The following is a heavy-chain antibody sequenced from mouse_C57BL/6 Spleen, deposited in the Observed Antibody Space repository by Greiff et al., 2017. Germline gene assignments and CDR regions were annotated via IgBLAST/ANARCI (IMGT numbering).Heavy chain of an antibody. D-gene: IGHD1-1*01. CDR3: ARGDYYNY. CDR2: IDPSDSYT. J-gene: IGHJ2*01. Sequence: HVQLQQPGAELVMPGASVKLSCKASGYTFTSYWMHWVKQRPGQGLEWIGEIDPSDSYTNYNQKFKGKSTLAVDKSSSTAYMQRSSLTAEDSAVYYCARGDYYNYWGQGTTLTVSS. CDR1: GYTFTSYW. V-gene: IGHV1-69*01.